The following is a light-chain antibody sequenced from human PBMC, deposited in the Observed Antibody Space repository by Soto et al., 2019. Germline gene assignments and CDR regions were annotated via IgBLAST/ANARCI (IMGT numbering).Light chain of an antibody. CDR3: QQYNSYPWT. V-gene: IGKV1-39*01. Sequence: DIQMTQSPSSLSASVGDRVTITCRASQSISNYLNWYQQKPGKAPKLLIYFASSLQSGVPSRFSGSRSGTDFTLTISSLQPDDFATYYCQQYNSYPWTFGQGTKVDIK. CDR1: QSISNY. J-gene: IGKJ1*01. CDR2: FAS.